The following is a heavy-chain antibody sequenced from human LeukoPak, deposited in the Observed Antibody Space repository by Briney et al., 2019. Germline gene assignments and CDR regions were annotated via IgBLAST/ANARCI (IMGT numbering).Heavy chain of an antibody. D-gene: IGHD5-18*01. CDR3: ARGTVDTAMPYYFDY. Sequence: PSVTLSLTCAVYGGSFSGYYWSWIRQPPGKGLEWIGEINHSGSTNYNPSLKSRVTISVDTSKNQFSLKLSSVTAADTAVYYCARGTVDTAMPYYFDYWGQGTLVTVSS. CDR1: GGSFSGYY. J-gene: IGHJ4*02. V-gene: IGHV4-34*01. CDR2: INHSGST.